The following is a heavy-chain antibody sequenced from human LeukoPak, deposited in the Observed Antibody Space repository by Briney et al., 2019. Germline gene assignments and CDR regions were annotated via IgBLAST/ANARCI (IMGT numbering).Heavy chain of an antibody. Sequence: PSETLSLTCTVSGGSISSSSYSWGWIRQPPGKGLEWIGSIYYSGSTYYNPSLKSRVTISVDTSKNQFSLKLSSVTAADTAVYYCARGEFDGGVYFDYWGQGTLVTASS. D-gene: IGHD3-16*01. CDR1: GGSISSSSYS. J-gene: IGHJ4*02. CDR3: ARGEFDGGVYFDY. CDR2: IYYSGST. V-gene: IGHV4-39*07.